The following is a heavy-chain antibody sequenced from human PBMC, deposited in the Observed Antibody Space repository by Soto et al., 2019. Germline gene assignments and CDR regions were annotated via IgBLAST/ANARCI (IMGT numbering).Heavy chain of an antibody. Sequence: GGSLRLSCAASGFTFSSYSMHWVRQAPGKGLEWVAVISYDGSNKYYAESVKGRFTISRDNSKNKLYLQMNSLRAEDTAVYYCARVPSSDFLEWLLYPSRDGGMDVWGQGTTVTVSS. D-gene: IGHD3-3*01. CDR3: ARVPSSDFLEWLLYPSRDGGMDV. CDR1: GFTFSSYS. J-gene: IGHJ6*02. CDR2: ISYDGSNK. V-gene: IGHV3-30-3*01.